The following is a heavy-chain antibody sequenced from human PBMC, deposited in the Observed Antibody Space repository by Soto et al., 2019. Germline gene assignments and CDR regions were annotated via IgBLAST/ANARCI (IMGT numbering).Heavy chain of an antibody. CDR2: MYYSGST. J-gene: IGHJ3*02. CDR3: ARTRDFWSGNDAFDI. V-gene: IGHV4-61*01. CDR1: GDSVSSGSYY. Sequence: SETLSLTCTVSGDSVSSGSYYWSWIRQPPGKGLEWIGYMYYSGSTNYNPSLKSRVTISLDTSKNQFSLKLSSVTAADTAVYFCARTRDFWSGNDAFDIWGQGTMVTVSS. D-gene: IGHD3-3*01.